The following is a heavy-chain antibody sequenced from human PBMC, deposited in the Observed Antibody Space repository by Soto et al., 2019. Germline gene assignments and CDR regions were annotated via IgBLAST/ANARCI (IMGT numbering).Heavy chain of an antibody. CDR1: GYSISSSNW. J-gene: IGHJ4*02. CDR3: ARREIQGPIDY. CDR2: IYYSGTT. Sequence: QVQLQESGPGLVKPSDTLSLTCAVSGYSISSSNWWGWIRQPPGKGLEWIGYIYYSGTTYYNPSLKSPVTTSVDRSKNQFSLKLTSVTAVDTAVYYCARREIQGPIDYWGQGALVTVSS. D-gene: IGHD1-26*01. V-gene: IGHV4-28*01.